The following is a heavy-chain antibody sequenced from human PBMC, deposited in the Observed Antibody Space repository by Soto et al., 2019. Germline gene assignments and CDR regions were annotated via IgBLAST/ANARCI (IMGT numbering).Heavy chain of an antibody. J-gene: IGHJ6*02. D-gene: IGHD6-19*01. Sequence: GESLKISCKGSGYIFTNYCITWVRQMPGKGLEWMGTMDPKDSYTNYSPSFQGHVTISPDESINTAYLQWSSLKASDTAMYYCAAGIAVARTENYYYYYGMDVWGQGTTVTVSS. CDR1: GYIFTNYC. CDR3: AAGIAVARTENYYYYYGMDV. CDR2: MDPKDSYT. V-gene: IGHV5-10-1*01.